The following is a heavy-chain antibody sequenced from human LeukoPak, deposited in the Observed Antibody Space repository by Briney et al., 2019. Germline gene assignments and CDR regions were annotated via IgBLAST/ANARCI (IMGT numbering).Heavy chain of an antibody. J-gene: IGHJ4*02. CDR3: ARDFFSYYDSSGYSR. CDR1: GFTFSSYA. Sequence: GGSLRLSCAASGFTFSSYAMSWVRQAPGKGLEWVSAISGSGGSTYYADSVKGRFTISRDNSKNPLYLQMNSLRAEDTAVYYCARDFFSYYDSSGYSRWGQGTLVTVSS. CDR2: ISGSGGST. V-gene: IGHV3-23*01. D-gene: IGHD3-22*01.